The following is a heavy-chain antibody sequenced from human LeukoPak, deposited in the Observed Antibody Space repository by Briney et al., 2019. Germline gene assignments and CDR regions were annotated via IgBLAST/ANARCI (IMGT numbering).Heavy chain of an antibody. D-gene: IGHD3-10*01. J-gene: IGHJ4*02. CDR3: ARLPFLWFGEPMRGYFDY. CDR1: GGSISSSNYY. CDR2: IFYNGST. Sequence: PSETLSLTCTVSGGSISSSNYYWGWFRQPPGKGLEWIGSIFYNGSTSHNPSLKGRVTISVDTSKNQFSLKLSSVTAADTAVYYCARLPFLWFGEPMRGYFDYWGQGTLVTVSS. V-gene: IGHV4-39*01.